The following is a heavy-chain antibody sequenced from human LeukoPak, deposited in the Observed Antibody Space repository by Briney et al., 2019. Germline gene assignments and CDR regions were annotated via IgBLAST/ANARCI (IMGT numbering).Heavy chain of an antibody. CDR1: GFTFSSYA. CDR2: ISYDGSNK. CDR3: ARDRSEDPLLWFGELLFDY. Sequence: PGGSLRLSCAASGFTFSSYAMHWVRQAPGKGLEWVAVISYDGSNKYYADFVKGRFTISRDDSKNTLYLQMNSLRAEDTAVYYCARDRSEDPLLWFGELLFDYWGQGTLVTVSS. V-gene: IGHV3-30*04. J-gene: IGHJ4*02. D-gene: IGHD3-10*01.